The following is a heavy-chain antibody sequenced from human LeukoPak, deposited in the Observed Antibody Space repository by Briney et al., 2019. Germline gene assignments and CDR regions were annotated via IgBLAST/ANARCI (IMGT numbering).Heavy chain of an antibody. CDR2: INPNSGGT. CDR1: VYTFTGYY. D-gene: IGHD4-17*01. CDR3: ARDWGAYYGDASAFDI. V-gene: IGHV1-2*02. J-gene: IGHJ3*02. Sequence: GASVKVSCKASVYTFTGYYMHWVRQSPGQGLEWMGWINPNSGGTNYAQKFQGRVTMTRDTSISTAYMELSRLRSDDTAVYYCARDWGAYYGDASAFDISGQGTMVTVSS.